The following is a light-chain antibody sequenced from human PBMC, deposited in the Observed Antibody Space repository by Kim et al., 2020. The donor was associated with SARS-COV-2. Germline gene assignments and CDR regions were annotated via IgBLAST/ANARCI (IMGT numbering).Light chain of an antibody. CDR1: QSISIN. CDR3: QQYNKWPPLT. J-gene: IGKJ4*02. CDR2: GAS. Sequence: EIVLTQSPATLSVSPGERATLSCRASQSISINLAWYQQKPGQAPRLLIYGASTRATGIPARFSGSGSGTEFTLTISSPQSEDFAIYYCQQYNKWPPLTFGGGTKVDIK. V-gene: IGKV3-15*01.